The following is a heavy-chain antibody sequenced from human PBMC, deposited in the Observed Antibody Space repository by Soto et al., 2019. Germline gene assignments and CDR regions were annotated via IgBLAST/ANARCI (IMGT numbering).Heavy chain of an antibody. CDR3: ARRSFADDAFDV. V-gene: IGHV2-5*01. CDR2: IYWNDDK. Sequence: QITLKESGPTLVKPTQTLTLTCTFSGFSLSTSGVGVGWIRQPPGKALEWLALIYWNDDKHYSPPLKSRLTIAKDTSQNQVVLTMTIMDPVHTATYYGARRSFADDAFDVWSQGTIVTVS. CDR1: GFSLSTSGVG. D-gene: IGHD3-3*01. J-gene: IGHJ3*01.